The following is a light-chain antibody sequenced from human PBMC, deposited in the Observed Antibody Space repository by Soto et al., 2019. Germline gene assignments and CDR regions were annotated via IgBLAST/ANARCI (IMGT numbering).Light chain of an antibody. CDR2: GAP. CDR1: QSVSSN. V-gene: IGKV3-15*01. Sequence: EIVMTQSPATLSVSPGERATLSCRASQSVSSNLAWYQQKPGQAPRLLIYGAPTRATGIPARFSGSGSGTEFTLTISSLQSEDFAVYYCQQYNNWPPCTLGQGTKVDIK. J-gene: IGKJ1*01. CDR3: QQYNNWPPCT.